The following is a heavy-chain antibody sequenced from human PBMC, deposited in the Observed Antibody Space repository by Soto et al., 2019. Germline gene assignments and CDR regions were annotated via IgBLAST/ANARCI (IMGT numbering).Heavy chain of an antibody. V-gene: IGHV4-31*03. J-gene: IGHJ4*02. CDR2: IYDTESA. CDR1: GESISSGGYY. CDR3: AIASSSSSAADY. Sequence: QVQLQESGPGLVKPSQTLSLTCNVSGESISSGGYYWSWIRHHPGKGLEWIGYIYDTESAYYNPSLKSRVTISMDTSKNQFAMRLSSVTAADTAVYYCAIASSSSSAADYWGQGILATVSS. D-gene: IGHD6-6*01.